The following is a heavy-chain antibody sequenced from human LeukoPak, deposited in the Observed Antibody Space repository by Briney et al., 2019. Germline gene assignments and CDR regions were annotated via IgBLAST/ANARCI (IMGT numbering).Heavy chain of an antibody. Sequence: KSGVSLRLSCAASGFTFSSYAMSWVRQAPGKGLEWVSAISGSGGSTYYADSVKGRFTISRDNSKNTLYLQMNSLRAEDTAVYYCAKGQQLVRSLPYFQHWGQGTLVTVSS. D-gene: IGHD6-13*01. CDR2: ISGSGGST. V-gene: IGHV3-23*01. CDR3: AKGQQLVRSLPYFQH. CDR1: GFTFSSYA. J-gene: IGHJ1*01.